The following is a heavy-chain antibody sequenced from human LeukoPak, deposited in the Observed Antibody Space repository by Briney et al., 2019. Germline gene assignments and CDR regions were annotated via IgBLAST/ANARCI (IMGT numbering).Heavy chain of an antibody. J-gene: IGHJ5*02. D-gene: IGHD2-15*01. Sequence: GESLLISGKCAGYCFTSYLISLVRPMAGEGVEWMGRIDPSDSYTYYSPSFQGHVTISADKSLSTAYLQWSSLKASDTAMYYCARHPPYCSGGSCYHRDDWFDPGGQGTLVTVSS. V-gene: IGHV5-10-1*01. CDR2: IDPSDSYT. CDR3: ARHPPYCSGGSCYHRDDWFDP. CDR1: GYCFTSYL.